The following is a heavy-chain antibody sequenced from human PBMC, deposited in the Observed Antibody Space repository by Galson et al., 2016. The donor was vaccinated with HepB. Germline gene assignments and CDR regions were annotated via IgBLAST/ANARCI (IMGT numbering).Heavy chain of an antibody. D-gene: IGHD4-17*01. CDR2: IDWNGNK. CDR3: ARYLRSHGYYVMDV. V-gene: IGHV2-70*01. CDR1: GFSLNTSGMA. J-gene: IGHJ6*02. Sequence: PALVTPTQTLTMTCTFSGFSLNTSGMAVSWIRQLPGKALEWLAVIDWNGNKFYSPSLTTRLTISKDTSKNQVVLTLTNMDPVDTATYFCARYLRSHGYYVMDVWGQGTTVTVSS.